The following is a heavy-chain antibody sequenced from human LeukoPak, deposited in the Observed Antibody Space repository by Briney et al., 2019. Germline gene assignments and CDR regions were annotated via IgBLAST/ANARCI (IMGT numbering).Heavy chain of an antibody. CDR3: ARRLRAFDI. V-gene: IGHV4-34*01. J-gene: IGHJ3*02. Sequence: SEPLSLPCAVYGGSFSGYYWSWIRQPPGKGLEWIGEINHSGSTNYNPSLKSRVTISVDTSKNQFSLKLSSVTAADTAVYYCARRLRAFDIWGQGTMVTGAS. CDR1: GGSFSGYY. CDR2: INHSGST.